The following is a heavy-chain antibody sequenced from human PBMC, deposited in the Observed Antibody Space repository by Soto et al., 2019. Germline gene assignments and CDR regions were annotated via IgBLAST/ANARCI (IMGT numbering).Heavy chain of an antibody. Sequence: QLLESGGGLVQPGGSLRLSCAASGFTFSTYAMSWVRQAPGKGLEWVAASSGSGYNAFYADSVKGRFTISRDNSKNMMYLQMNSLRAEDTAVYYCAKDARRELGPDSALDIWGQGTRVTVSS. J-gene: IGHJ3*02. CDR3: AKDARRELGPDSALDI. CDR2: SSGSGYNA. V-gene: IGHV3-23*01. D-gene: IGHD1-7*01. CDR1: GFTFSTYA.